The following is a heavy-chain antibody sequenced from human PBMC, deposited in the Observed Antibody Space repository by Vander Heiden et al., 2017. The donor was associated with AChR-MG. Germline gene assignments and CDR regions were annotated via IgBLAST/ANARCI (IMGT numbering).Heavy chain of an antibody. V-gene: IGHV3-23*01. CDR1: GFTFSSYA. Sequence: EVQLLESGGGLVQPGGSLRPSCAASGFTFSSYAMSWVRQAPGKGLEWVSAISGSGGSTYYADSVKGRFTISRDNSKNTLYLQMNSLRAEDTAVYYCAKWGIAVAGSGEGWFDPWGQGTLVTVSS. CDR3: AKWGIAVAGSGEGWFDP. CDR2: ISGSGGST. J-gene: IGHJ5*02. D-gene: IGHD6-19*01.